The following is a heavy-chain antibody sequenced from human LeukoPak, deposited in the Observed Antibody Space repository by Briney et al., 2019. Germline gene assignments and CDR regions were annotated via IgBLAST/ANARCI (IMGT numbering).Heavy chain of an antibody. J-gene: IGHJ4*02. Sequence: ASVKVSCKASGYTFTGYYMHWVRQAPGQGLEWMGWINPNSGGTNYAQKFQGRVTMTRDTSISTAYMELSRLRPDDTAVYYCASGTCSGGSCYPGDYWGQGTLVTVSS. CDR1: GYTFTGYY. V-gene: IGHV1-2*02. D-gene: IGHD2-15*01. CDR3: ASGTCSGGSCYPGDY. CDR2: INPNSGGT.